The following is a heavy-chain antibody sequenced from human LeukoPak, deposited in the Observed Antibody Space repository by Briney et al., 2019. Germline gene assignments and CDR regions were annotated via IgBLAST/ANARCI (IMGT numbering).Heavy chain of an antibody. CDR2: ISYSGST. CDR1: GGSISSGGYY. CDR3: AREGTAGTNLNWFDP. Sequence: SQTLSLTCTVSGGSISSGGYYWSWIRQHPGKGLEWIGYISYSGSTNFNPSLKSRVTISVDTSKNQFSLKLSSVTAADTAVYYCAREGTAGTNLNWFDPWGQGTLVTVSS. D-gene: IGHD1-1*01. J-gene: IGHJ5*02. V-gene: IGHV4-61*08.